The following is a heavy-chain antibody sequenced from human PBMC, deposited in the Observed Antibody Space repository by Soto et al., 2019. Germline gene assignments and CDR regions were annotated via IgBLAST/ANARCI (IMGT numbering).Heavy chain of an antibody. Sequence: GGSLRLSCAASGFTFSSYSMNWVRQAPGKGLEWVSFISSRGSTIYYADSVKGRFTISRDNGKNSLYLQMNSLRAEDTAVYYFARMELWPLWGQGTLVTVSS. J-gene: IGHJ4*02. CDR1: GFTFSSYS. CDR2: ISSRGSTI. D-gene: IGHD2-21*01. CDR3: ARMELWPL. V-gene: IGHV3-48*01.